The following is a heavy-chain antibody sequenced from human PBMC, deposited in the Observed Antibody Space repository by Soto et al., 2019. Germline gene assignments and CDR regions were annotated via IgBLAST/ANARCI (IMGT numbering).Heavy chain of an antibody. D-gene: IGHD3-22*01. Sequence: EVQLVESGGGLIQPGGSLRLSCAASGFTVSSNYMSWVRQAPGKGLEWVSVIYSGGSTYYADSVKGRFTISRDNSKNTLYLQMNSLRDEDTAVYYWARDLVESGYPEYCQHWGQCTLVTVSS. V-gene: IGHV3-53*01. CDR3: ARDLVESGYPEYCQH. J-gene: IGHJ1*01. CDR2: IYSGGST. CDR1: GFTVSSNY.